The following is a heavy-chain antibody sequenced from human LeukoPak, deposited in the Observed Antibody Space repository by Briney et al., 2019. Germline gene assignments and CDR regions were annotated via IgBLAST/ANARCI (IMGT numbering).Heavy chain of an antibody. CDR2: IFHTGST. CDR3: ARARRDGGAYRFDL. CDR1: GGSISSGDDS. D-gene: IGHD2-21*01. J-gene: IGHJ4*02. Sequence: SETLSLTCAVSGGSISSGDDSWSWIRQPPGKGPEWMGYIFHTGSTYYNPSLKSRVTISLDMSTNQFSLRLSSVTAADTAVYYCARARRDGGAYRFDLWGQGTQVTVSA. V-gene: IGHV4-30-2*01.